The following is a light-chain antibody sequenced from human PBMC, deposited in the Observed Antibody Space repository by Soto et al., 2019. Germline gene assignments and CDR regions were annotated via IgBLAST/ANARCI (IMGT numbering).Light chain of an antibody. J-gene: IGLJ1*01. Sequence: QSVLTQPASVSGSPGQSITISCTGTSSDVGGYNYVSWYQQHPGKAPKLMIYEVSNRPSGVSNRFSSSKSGNTASLTISGLQAEDEADYYCSSYTSSSTLLVFGTGTKVTVL. CDR3: SSYTSSSTLLV. CDR1: SSDVGGYNY. V-gene: IGLV2-14*01. CDR2: EVS.